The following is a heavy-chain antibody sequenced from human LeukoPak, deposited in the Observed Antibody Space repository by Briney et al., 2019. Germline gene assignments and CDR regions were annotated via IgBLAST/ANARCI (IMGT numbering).Heavy chain of an antibody. J-gene: IGHJ3*02. Sequence: GSLRLSCVASGFTFSRSWMSWVRRAPGKGLEWVGNKKQDRSEKYYVDSVKGRLTISRDNARNSVDQQMNSLRGEDTAVYYCARGTGKTKAFDIWGQGTMVTVSS. CDR2: KKQDRSEK. V-gene: IGHV3-7*04. CDR3: ARGTGKTKAFDI. CDR1: GFTFSRSW. D-gene: IGHD1/OR15-1a*01.